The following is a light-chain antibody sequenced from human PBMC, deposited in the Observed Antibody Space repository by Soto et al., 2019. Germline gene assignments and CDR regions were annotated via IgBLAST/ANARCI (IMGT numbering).Light chain of an antibody. CDR1: SSDVGGYNY. CDR2: DVS. CDR3: CSYAGSSFWV. J-gene: IGLJ3*02. Sequence: QSALTQPRSVSGSPGQSVTISCTGTSSDVGGYNYVSWYQQHPGKAPKLMIYDVSKRPPGVPDRFSGSKSGNTASLTISGLQAEDEADYYCCSYAGSSFWVFGGGTQLTVL. V-gene: IGLV2-11*01.